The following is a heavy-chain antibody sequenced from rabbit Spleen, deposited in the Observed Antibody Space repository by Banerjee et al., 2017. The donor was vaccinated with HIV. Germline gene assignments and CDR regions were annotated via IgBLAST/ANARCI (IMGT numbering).Heavy chain of an antibody. J-gene: IGHJ4*01. D-gene: IGHD3-1*01. CDR3: VRDTWYFKL. Sequence: QSLEESGGGLVKPGASLTLTCKASGFSFNGGYDMCWVRQAPGKGLEWIGYIDPIFGTTYYASWVNGRFTISSHNGQNTLYLQLNSLTAADTATYFCVRDTWYFKLWGQGTLVTVS. CDR2: IDPIFGTT. CDR1: GFSFNGGYD. V-gene: IGHV1S40*01.